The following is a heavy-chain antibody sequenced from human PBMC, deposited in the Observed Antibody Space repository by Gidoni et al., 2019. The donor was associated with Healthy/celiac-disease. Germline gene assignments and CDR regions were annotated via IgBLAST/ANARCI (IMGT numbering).Heavy chain of an antibody. J-gene: IGHJ4*02. CDR2: IYYSGST. CDR3: ARQADIVVVPAASNDY. CDR1: GGSISSSSYY. D-gene: IGHD2-2*01. Sequence: QLQLQESGPGLVKPSEILSLTCTVSGGSISSSSYYWGWIRQPPGKGLEWIGSIYYSGSTYYNPSLKSRVTISVDTSKNQFSLKLSSVTAADTAVYYCARQADIVVVPAASNDYWGQGTLVTVSS. V-gene: IGHV4-39*01.